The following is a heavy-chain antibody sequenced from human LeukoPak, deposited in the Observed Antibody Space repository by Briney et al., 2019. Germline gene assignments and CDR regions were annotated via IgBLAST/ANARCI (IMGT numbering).Heavy chain of an antibody. V-gene: IGHV1-69*13. CDR2: IIPIFGTA. CDR3: AREMAGRYDAFDI. CDR1: GGTFSSYT. J-gene: IGHJ3*02. Sequence: AASVKVSCKASGGTFSSYTISWVRQAPGQGLEWMGGIIPIFGTANYAQKFQGRVTITADESTSTDYMELSSLRSEDTAVYYCAREMAGRYDAFDIWGQGTMVTVSS. D-gene: IGHD6-19*01.